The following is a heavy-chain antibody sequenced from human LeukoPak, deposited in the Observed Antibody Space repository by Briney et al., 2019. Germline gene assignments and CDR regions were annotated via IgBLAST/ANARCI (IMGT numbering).Heavy chain of an antibody. CDR3: ARDRVQIWSYVGTFDS. CDR2: VSYDGTKI. Sequence: GGSLRLSCATSGFTLTSYTMHWVRQAPGKGLEWVAVVSYDGTKISYADSVRGRFTMSRDISKNTLYLQMNSLKPEDSALYYCARDRVQIWSYVGTFDSWGQGTLVTVSS. V-gene: IGHV3-30-3*01. D-gene: IGHD5-18*01. CDR1: GFTLTSYT. J-gene: IGHJ4*02.